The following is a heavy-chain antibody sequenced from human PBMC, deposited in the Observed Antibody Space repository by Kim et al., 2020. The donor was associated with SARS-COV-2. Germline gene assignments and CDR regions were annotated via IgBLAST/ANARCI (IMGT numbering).Heavy chain of an antibody. D-gene: IGHD3-10*01. CDR2: IYYSGST. V-gene: IGHV4-31*03. Sequence: SETLSLTCTVSGGSISSGGYYWSWIRQHPGKGLEWIGYIYYSGSTYYNPSLKSRVTISVDTSKNQFSLKLSSVTAADTAVYYCARDNLGFRRWAFDIWGQGTMVTVSS. CDR1: GGSISSGGYY. CDR3: ARDNLGFRRWAFDI. J-gene: IGHJ3*02.